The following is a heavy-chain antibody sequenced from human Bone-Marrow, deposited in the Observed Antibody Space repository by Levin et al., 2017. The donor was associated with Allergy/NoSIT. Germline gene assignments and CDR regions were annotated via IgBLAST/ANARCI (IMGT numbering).Heavy chain of an antibody. CDR3: ARDMYSAWTMISFDY. D-gene: IGHD1-26*01. V-gene: IGHV3-20*04. CDR1: GFIFADYA. Sequence: GGSLRLSCRISGFIFADYAMNWVRQAPGRGLEWVSSLDVSSGKTHYADSVKGRFAISRDNAKSSLYLQMNSLRAEDTAVYYCARDMYSAWTMISFDYWGQGTLVTVSS. J-gene: IGHJ4*02. CDR2: LDVSSGKT.